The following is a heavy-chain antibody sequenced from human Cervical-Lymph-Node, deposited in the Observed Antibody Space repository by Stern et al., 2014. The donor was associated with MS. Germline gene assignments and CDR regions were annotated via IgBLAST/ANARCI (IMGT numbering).Heavy chain of an antibody. CDR2: IKEDGSEQ. Sequence: VQLVQSGGVLVQPGGSLKLSCAASGFTFSRYWMTWVRLAPGKGLEWVANIKEDGSEQYYVDSVKGRFTMSRDNAKNSLYLQMNSLRAEDTAVYYCARRVLVAMGGYPKTLDVWGRGTTVTVSS. CDR1: GFTFSRYW. V-gene: IGHV3-7*01. J-gene: IGHJ6*02. CDR3: ARRVLVAMGGYPKTLDV. D-gene: IGHD2-2*01.